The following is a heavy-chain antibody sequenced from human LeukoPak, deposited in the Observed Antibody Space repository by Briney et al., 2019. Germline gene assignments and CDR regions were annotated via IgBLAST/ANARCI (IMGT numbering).Heavy chain of an antibody. V-gene: IGHV1-2*02. D-gene: IGHD1-1*01. CDR2: INPNSGGT. J-gene: IGHJ4*02. CDR1: GYTFTGYY. Sequence: ASVKVSCKASGYTFTGYYVHWVRQAPGQGLEWMGWINPNSGGTNYAQKFQGGVTMTRDTSISTAYMELSRLRSDDTAVYYCARVLTLRTGHFDYWGQGTLVTVSS. CDR3: ARVLTLRTGHFDY.